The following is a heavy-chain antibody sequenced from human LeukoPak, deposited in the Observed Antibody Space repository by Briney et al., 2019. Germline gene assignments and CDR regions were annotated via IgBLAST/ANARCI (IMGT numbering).Heavy chain of an antibody. CDR2: IYHSGST. Sequence: SETLSLTCAVSGGSISSSNWWSWVRQPPGKGLEWIGEIYHSGSTNYNPSLKSRVTISVDTSKNQFSLKLSSVTAADTAVYYCARSVPTVLRFDPWGQGTLVTVSS. J-gene: IGHJ5*02. V-gene: IGHV4-4*02. D-gene: IGHD4-17*01. CDR3: ARSVPTVLRFDP. CDR1: GGSISSSNW.